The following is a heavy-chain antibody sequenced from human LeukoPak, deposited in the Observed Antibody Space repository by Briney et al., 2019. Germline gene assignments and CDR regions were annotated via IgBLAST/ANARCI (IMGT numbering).Heavy chain of an antibody. Sequence: SVKVSCKASGDTFRNFAFSWVRQAPGHGLERMGGIIPFLDTPNYAQNFQGRVTIAADESTTTVFMELSSLTSEDTAFYYCTRGGTYSMAIDYWGQGTLVTVSS. V-gene: IGHV1-69*01. CDR1: GDTFRNFA. CDR2: IIPFLDTP. J-gene: IGHJ4*02. CDR3: TRGGTYSMAIDY. D-gene: IGHD1-26*01.